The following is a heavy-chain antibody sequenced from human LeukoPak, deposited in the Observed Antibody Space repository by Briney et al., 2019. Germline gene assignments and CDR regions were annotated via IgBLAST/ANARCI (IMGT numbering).Heavy chain of an antibody. CDR2: IIHSGST. J-gene: IGHJ4*02. Sequence: PSETLSLTCAVYGGSFSGYYWSWIRQPPGKGLEWIGEIIHSGSTNYNPSLKSRVTISVDTSKNQFSLKLSSVTAADTAVYYCARGLQPYGHYRDYWGQGTLVTVSS. CDR1: GGSFSGYY. D-gene: IGHD4-17*01. CDR3: ARGLQPYGHYRDY. V-gene: IGHV4-34*01.